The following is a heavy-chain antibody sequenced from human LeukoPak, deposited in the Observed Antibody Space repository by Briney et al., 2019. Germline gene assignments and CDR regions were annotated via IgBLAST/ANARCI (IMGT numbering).Heavy chain of an antibody. CDR1: AFIFDDYA. D-gene: IGHD1-26*01. J-gene: IGHJ3*02. V-gene: IGHV3-9*01. CDR3: ARDRSGSNFLSVFDI. CDR2: INWNSGRT. Sequence: PGGSLRLSCAASAFIFDDYAMHWVRQAPGKGLEWVSGINWNSGRTVYADSVKGRFTISRDNAKNSLSLQMNSLRAEDTAVYYCARDRSGSNFLSVFDIWGQGTMVTVSS.